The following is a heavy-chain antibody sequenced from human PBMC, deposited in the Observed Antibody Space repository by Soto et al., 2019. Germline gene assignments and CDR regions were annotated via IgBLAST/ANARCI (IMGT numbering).Heavy chain of an antibody. CDR2: IYPGDSDT. Sequence: SLKISCKGSGYSFTSYWIGCVRQMPGKGLEWMGIIYPGDSDTRYSPSFQGQVTISADKSISTAYLQWSSLKASDTAMYYCARLLPITMVRGVIQSGLDNWFDPRGQGTLVTVSS. J-gene: IGHJ5*02. V-gene: IGHV5-51*01. D-gene: IGHD3-10*01. CDR3: ARLLPITMVRGVIQSGLDNWFDP. CDR1: GYSFTSYW.